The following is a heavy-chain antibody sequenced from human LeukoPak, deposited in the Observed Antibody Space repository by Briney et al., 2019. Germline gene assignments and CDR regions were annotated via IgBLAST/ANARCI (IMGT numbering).Heavy chain of an antibody. Sequence: PSETLSLTCAVYGGSFSGYYWSWIRQPPGKGLEWIGEINHSGSTNYNPSLKSRVTISVDTSKNQFSLKLSSVTAADTAVHYCARLDYYGSGSYDYWGQGTLVTVSS. CDR3: ARLDYYGSGSYDY. CDR1: GGSFSGYY. CDR2: INHSGST. D-gene: IGHD3-10*01. V-gene: IGHV4-34*01. J-gene: IGHJ4*02.